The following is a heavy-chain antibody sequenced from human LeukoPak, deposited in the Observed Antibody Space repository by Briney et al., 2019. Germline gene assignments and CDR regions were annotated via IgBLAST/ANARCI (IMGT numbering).Heavy chain of an antibody. V-gene: IGHV3-66*04. CDR3: ARPRITMVRGGSYYGMDV. Sequence: GGSLRLSCAASGFTVSSNYMSWVRQAPGKGLEWVSVIYSGGSTYYADSVKGRFTISRDNSKNTLYLQMNGLRAEDTAVYYCARPRITMVRGGSYYGMDVWGQGTTVTVSS. D-gene: IGHD3-10*01. J-gene: IGHJ6*02. CDR2: IYSGGST. CDR1: GFTVSSNY.